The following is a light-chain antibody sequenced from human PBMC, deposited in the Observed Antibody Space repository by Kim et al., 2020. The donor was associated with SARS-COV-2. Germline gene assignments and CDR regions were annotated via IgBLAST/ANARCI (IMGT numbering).Light chain of an antibody. J-gene: IGLJ7*01. CDR2: DVV. CDR1: SGDIGNLSY. V-gene: IGLV2-11*01. Sequence: GQADTVSCTGTSGDIGNLSYMTWYQQPPAKAPIVRLYDVVRRPPGVPDRFSGSKFGSTASLTISGLQAEDEADYHCCSYAGSYMLLFGGRTQLTV. CDR3: CSYAGSYMLL.